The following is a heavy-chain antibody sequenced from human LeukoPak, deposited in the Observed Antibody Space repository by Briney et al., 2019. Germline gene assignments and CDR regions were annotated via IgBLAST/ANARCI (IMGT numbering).Heavy chain of an antibody. D-gene: IGHD2-2*01. CDR2: FDPEDGET. Sequence: ASVKVSCKVSGYTLTELSMHWVRQAPGKGLEWMGGFDPEDGETIYAQKFQGRVTITRNTSISTAYMELSSLRSEDTAVYYCARSSLVVPAAYYFDYWGQGTLVTVSS. CDR3: ARSSLVVPAAYYFDY. CDR1: GYTLTELS. J-gene: IGHJ4*02. V-gene: IGHV1-24*01.